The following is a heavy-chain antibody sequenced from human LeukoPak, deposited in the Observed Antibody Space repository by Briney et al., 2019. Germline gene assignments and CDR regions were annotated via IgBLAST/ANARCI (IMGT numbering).Heavy chain of an antibody. CDR1: GFTFSSYA. CDR2: ISYDGSNK. Sequence: GGSLRLSCAASGFTFSSYAMHWVRQAPGKGLEWVAVISYDGSNKYYADSVKGRFTISRDNSKNTLYLQMNSLRAEDTAVYYCARGDYDNDAFDIWGQGTMVTVSS. CDR3: ARGDYDNDAFDI. J-gene: IGHJ3*02. D-gene: IGHD3-22*01. V-gene: IGHV3-30-3*01.